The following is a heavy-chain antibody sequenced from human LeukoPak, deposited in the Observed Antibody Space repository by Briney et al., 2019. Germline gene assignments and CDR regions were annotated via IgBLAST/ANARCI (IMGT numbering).Heavy chain of an antibody. CDR3: ARYDYGDYEDYYYFMDV. CDR1: GFIFRSYS. CDR2: ISTSSDTI. J-gene: IGHJ6*03. V-gene: IGHV3-48*01. Sequence: GGSLRLSCAASGFIFRSYSMNWVRQAPGKGLEWVSFISTSSDTISYADSVKGRFTISRDNANNSLYLQMNSLRAEDTAVYYCARYDYGDYEDYYYFMDVWGKGTTVTVSS. D-gene: IGHD4-17*01.